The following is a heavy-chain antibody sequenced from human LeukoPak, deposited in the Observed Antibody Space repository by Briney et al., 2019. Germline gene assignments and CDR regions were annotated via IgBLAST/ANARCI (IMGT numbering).Heavy chain of an antibody. D-gene: IGHD6-19*01. Sequence: SETLSLTCTVSGGSISGYYWNWVRQPADRGLEWIGRLYSSGDTYYNPSLKSRLTMSVDTSKNQFSLKLRSVTAADTAVYYCARGSSGSTRRNYFGSWGPGALVTVSS. V-gene: IGHV4-4*07. CDR1: GGSISGYY. CDR3: ARGSSGSTRRNYFGS. J-gene: IGHJ4*02. CDR2: LYSSGDT.